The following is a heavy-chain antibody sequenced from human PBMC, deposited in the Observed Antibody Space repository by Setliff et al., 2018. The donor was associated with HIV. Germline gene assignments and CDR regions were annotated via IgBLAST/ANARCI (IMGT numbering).Heavy chain of an antibody. V-gene: IGHV4-34*09. CDR2: FYYDGSE. Sequence: PSETLSLPCAVYGGSFSGSYWGWIRQRPGKGLEWIGYFYYDGSEFYTPSLKSRVSISRDTSKNQFSLRLTSVTAADTALYFCVTSEVGGDSPFDYWGQGTLVTVS. J-gene: IGHJ4*02. CDR1: GGSFSGSY. D-gene: IGHD3-3*01. CDR3: VTSEVGGDSPFDY.